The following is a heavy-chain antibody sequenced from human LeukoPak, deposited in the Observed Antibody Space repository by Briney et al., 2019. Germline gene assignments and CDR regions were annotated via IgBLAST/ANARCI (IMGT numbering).Heavy chain of an antibody. V-gene: IGHV4-4*07. J-gene: IGHJ4*02. D-gene: IGHD6-6*01. CDR3: ARGPHLAARLNPYYFDY. CDR1: GGSISSYY. CDR2: IYTSGST. Sequence: SETLSLTCTVSGGSISSYYWSWIRQPAGKGLEWIGRIYTSGSTNYNPSPKSRVTMSVDTSKNQFSLKLSSVTAADTAVYYCARGPHLAARLNPYYFDYWGQGTLVTVSS.